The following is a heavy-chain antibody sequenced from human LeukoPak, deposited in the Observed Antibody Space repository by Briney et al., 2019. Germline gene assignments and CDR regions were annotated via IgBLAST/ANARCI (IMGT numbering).Heavy chain of an antibody. D-gene: IGHD2-21*01. CDR3: AKAPVTSCRGAYCYPFDS. J-gene: IGHJ4*02. Sequence: GGSLRLSCAASGFTFTSFAMSWVRQTPGKGLEWVAATSSSDAGTYHADSVRGRFTISRDNSKNTLYLQMNSLRAEDAAVYFCAKAPVTSCRGAYCYPFDSWGQGTLVTVSS. CDR1: GFTFTSFA. V-gene: IGHV3-23*01. CDR2: TSSSDAGT.